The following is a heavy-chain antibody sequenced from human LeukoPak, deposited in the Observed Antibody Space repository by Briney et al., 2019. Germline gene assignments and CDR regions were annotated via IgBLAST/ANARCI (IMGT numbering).Heavy chain of an antibody. V-gene: IGHV4-38-2*01. Sequence: PSETLSLTCDVSGYSISSGHYWGWIRQPPGKGLEWIGTIYYSGRTYYSPSLKSRVTMSVDPSNNQFSLNLRSVTAADTALYYCARRRYYDGSGYLEWGQGTLLSVSS. CDR2: IYYSGRT. CDR3: ARRRYYDGSGYLE. D-gene: IGHD3-22*01. J-gene: IGHJ1*01. CDR1: GYSISSGHY.